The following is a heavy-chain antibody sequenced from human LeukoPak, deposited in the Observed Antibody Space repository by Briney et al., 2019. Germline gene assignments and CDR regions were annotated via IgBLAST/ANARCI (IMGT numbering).Heavy chain of an antibody. V-gene: IGHV3-21*01. Sequence: GGALRLSCAGSEFTFSNFAMNWVGQAPGKGVEWVSPISSSSSYIYYAESVKGRFTISRDNAKNSLYLQMNSLRAEDTAVYYCAREEYSSSWLLYYYYYYMDVWGKGTTVTVSS. CDR3: AREEYSSSWLLYYYYYYMDV. D-gene: IGHD6-13*01. CDR1: EFTFSNFA. CDR2: ISSSSSYI. J-gene: IGHJ6*03.